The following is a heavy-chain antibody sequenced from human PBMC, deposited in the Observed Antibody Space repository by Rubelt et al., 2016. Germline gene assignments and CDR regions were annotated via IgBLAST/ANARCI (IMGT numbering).Heavy chain of an antibody. CDR3: ARGDGMATTNDAFDI. D-gene: IGHD5-24*01. Sequence: QVQLQQWGAGLLKPSETLSLTCAVYGGSFSGYYWSWIRQPPGKGLEWIGEINHSGSTNYNPPLKGRFTISVDTSKNQFALKLVSVTAADTAVYYCARGDGMATTNDAFDIWGQGTMVTVSS. CDR1: GGSFSGYY. V-gene: IGHV4-34*01. CDR2: INHSGST. J-gene: IGHJ3*02.